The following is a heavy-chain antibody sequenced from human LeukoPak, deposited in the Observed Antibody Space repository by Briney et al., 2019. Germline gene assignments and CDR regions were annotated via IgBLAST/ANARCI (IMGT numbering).Heavy chain of an antibody. CDR3: ANLNRGYDFVYPPYDY. Sequence: GRSLRLSCAASGFTFSSYGMHWVRQAPGKGLEGVADISYDGSNKYYADSLKGRFNLSRDNSKNTLYLQMNSLRAEDTAVYYCANLNRGYDFVYPPYDYGGQGTLVTVSS. J-gene: IGHJ4*02. V-gene: IGHV3-30*18. CDR1: GFTFSSYG. D-gene: IGHD5-12*01. CDR2: ISYDGSNK.